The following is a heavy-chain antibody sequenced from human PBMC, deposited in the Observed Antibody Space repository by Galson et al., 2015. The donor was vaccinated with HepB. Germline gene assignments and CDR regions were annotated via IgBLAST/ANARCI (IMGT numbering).Heavy chain of an antibody. D-gene: IGHD3-3*01. CDR3: ARDPPYDFWSGYVYYMDV. V-gene: IGHV1-18*01. Sequence: SVKVSCKASGYTFTSYGISWVRQAPGQGLEWMGWISAYNGNTNYAQKLQGRVTMTTDTSTSTAYMELRSLRSDDTAVYYCARDPPYDFWSGYVYYMDVWGKGTTATVSS. CDR2: ISAYNGNT. CDR1: GYTFTSYG. J-gene: IGHJ6*03.